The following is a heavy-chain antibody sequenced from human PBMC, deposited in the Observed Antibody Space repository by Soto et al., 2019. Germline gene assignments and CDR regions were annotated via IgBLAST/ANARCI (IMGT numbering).Heavy chain of an antibody. CDR1: GFTFRSYV. V-gene: IGHV3-33*05. CDR2: TSYDGSNN. J-gene: IGHJ4*02. D-gene: IGHD3-16*01. CDR3: ARWGTTGGLDV. Sequence: QVQLVESGGGVVQPGTSLRLSCVGSGFTFRSYVIHWVRQAPGKGLEWVALTSYDGSNNFYGDSVKGRFTISRHNSRNTVELQMASLTFADTALYYCARWGTTGGLDVWGQGTLVSVSS.